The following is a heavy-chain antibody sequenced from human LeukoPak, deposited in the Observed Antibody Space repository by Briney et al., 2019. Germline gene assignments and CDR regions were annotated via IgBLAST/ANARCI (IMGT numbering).Heavy chain of an antibody. Sequence: SVKVSCKACGGTFSSYAISWVRQAPGQGLEWMGGIIPIFGTANYAQKFQGRVTITTDESTSTAYMELSSLRSEDTAVYYCARDRSRWGALFDDWGQGTLVTVFS. V-gene: IGHV1-69*05. CDR1: GGTFSSYA. J-gene: IGHJ4*02. CDR2: IIPIFGTA. CDR3: ARDRSRWGALFDD. D-gene: IGHD6-13*01.